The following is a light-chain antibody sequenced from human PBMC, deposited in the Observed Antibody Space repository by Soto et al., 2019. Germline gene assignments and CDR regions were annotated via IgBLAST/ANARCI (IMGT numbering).Light chain of an antibody. J-gene: IGKJ2*01. V-gene: IGKV1-39*01. Sequence: DIQMTQSPSSLSAFVGDRVTITCRASQSINTYLNWYQQTPGKAPKLLIYAASSLQTGVPSRFSGSGSGTDFTLTISSLQPADFATYYCQQSYSIPYTFGQGTKLEIK. CDR1: QSINTY. CDR3: QQSYSIPYT. CDR2: AAS.